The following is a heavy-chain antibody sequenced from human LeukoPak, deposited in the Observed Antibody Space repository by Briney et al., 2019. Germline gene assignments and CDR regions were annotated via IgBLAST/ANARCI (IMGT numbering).Heavy chain of an antibody. Sequence: SETLSLTCTVSGGSISSTTWWTWVRQPPGKGLEWIGEIYHSGSTNYNPSLKSRVTISVDKSNNQFSLNLTSVTAADTAVYYCARESKDVITFGGVILKGTWFDPWGQGTLVTVSS. D-gene: IGHD3-16*01. V-gene: IGHV4-4*02. CDR3: ARESKDVITFGGVILKGTWFDP. CDR2: IYHSGST. J-gene: IGHJ5*02. CDR1: GGSISSTTW.